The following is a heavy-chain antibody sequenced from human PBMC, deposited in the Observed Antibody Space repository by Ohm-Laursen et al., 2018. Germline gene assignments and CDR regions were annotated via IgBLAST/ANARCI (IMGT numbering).Heavy chain of an antibody. CDR3: ARLLSGSSPEDY. J-gene: IGHJ4*02. D-gene: IGHD1-26*01. V-gene: IGHV3-30*03. CDR2: ISYDGSNK. CDR1: GFTFSSYG. Sequence: SLRLSCAASGFTFSSYGMHWVRQAPGKGPEWVAVISYDGSNKYYADSVKGRFTISRDNSKNTLYLQMNSLRPEDTAVYYCARLLSGSSPEDYWGQGTLVTVSS.